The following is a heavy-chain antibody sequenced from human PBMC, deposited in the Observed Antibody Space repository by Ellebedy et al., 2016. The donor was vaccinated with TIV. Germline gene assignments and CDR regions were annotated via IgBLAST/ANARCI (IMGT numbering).Heavy chain of an antibody. CDR1: GFIFTNYD. V-gene: IGHV3-33*01. Sequence: GESLKISXEASGFIFTNYDMHWVRQAPGKGLEWVAGIWYDGSEKYYADSVMGRFTISRDNSKNTVYLQMNSLRAEDTAVYYCARVGSGSHYGDYWGQGTLVIVSS. CDR3: ARVGSGSHYGDY. CDR2: IWYDGSEK. D-gene: IGHD1-26*01. J-gene: IGHJ4*02.